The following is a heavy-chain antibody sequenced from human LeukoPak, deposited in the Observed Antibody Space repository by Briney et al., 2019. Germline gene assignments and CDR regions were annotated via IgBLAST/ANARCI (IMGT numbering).Heavy chain of an antibody. J-gene: IGHJ4*02. CDR1: GFTFSSYG. V-gene: IGHV3-30*18. CDR2: ISYDGSNK. CDR3: AKTIVVVVAATDPPDY. Sequence: GGSLRLSCAASGFTFSSYGMHWVRQAPGKGLEWVAVISYDGSNKYYADSVKGRFTISRDNSKNTLYLQMNSLRAEDTAVYYCAKTIVVVVAATDPPDYWGQGTLVTVSS. D-gene: IGHD2-15*01.